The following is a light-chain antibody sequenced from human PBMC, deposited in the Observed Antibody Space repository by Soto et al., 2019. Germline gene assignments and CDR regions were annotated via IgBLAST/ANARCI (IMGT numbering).Light chain of an antibody. CDR3: QQYKSYSRM. Sequence: DIQMTQSPSTLSASVGDRVTITCRASQSISVWLAWYQQKAGKAPNLLIYKASRLESGVPSRFTGRGSGTEFTLTISSLQPEDFATYYCQQYKSYSRMFGQGTKVDIK. J-gene: IGKJ1*01. CDR1: QSISVW. V-gene: IGKV1-5*03. CDR2: KAS.